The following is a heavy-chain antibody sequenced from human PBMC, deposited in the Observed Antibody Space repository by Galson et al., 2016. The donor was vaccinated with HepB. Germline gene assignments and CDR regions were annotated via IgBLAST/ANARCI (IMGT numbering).Heavy chain of an antibody. J-gene: IGHJ5*02. CDR2: INTSGGGT. V-gene: IGHV1-46*01. CDR1: GYTFTSYS. D-gene: IGHD3-22*01. CDR3: ARFTRYQYNSSGYVWFDP. Sequence: SVKVSCKASGYTFTSYSLHWVRQAPGQGLEWMGIINTSGGGTDYAQKFQGRVTMTRDTSTSTVYMELSSLRSEDTAVYFCARFTRYQYNSSGYVWFDPWGQGTLVTGSS.